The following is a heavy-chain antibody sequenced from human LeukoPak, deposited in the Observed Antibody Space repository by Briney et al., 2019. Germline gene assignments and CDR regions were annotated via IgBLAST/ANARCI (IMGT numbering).Heavy chain of an antibody. D-gene: IGHD2-15*01. CDR2: IYYSGST. V-gene: IGHV4-59*01. J-gene: IGHJ4*02. CDR3: ARTVGYCSGGSCYTFDY. Sequence: SETLSLTCTVSGGSISSYYWSWIRQPPGKGLEWFGYIYYSGSTNYNPSLKSRVTISVDTSKNQFSLKLSSVTAADTAVYYCARTVGYCSGGSCYTFDYWGQGTLVTVSS. CDR1: GGSISSYY.